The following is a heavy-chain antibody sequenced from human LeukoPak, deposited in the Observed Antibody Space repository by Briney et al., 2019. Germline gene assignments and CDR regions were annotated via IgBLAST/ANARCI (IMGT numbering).Heavy chain of an antibody. CDR3: ATRPSWVLNYYFDY. CDR1: GGSFSGYF. CDR2: INHSGNT. V-gene: IGHV4-34*01. J-gene: IGHJ4*02. D-gene: IGHD7-27*01. Sequence: SETLSLTCAVYGGSFSGYFWDWIRQPPGKGLEWIGEINHSGNTKYSPSLKSRVTMSLDTSKNQFSLRLSSVTAADTAVYYCATRPSWVLNYYFDYWGQGTLVTVSS.